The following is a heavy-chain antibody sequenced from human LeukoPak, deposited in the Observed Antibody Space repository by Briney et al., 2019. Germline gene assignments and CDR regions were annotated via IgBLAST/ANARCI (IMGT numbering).Heavy chain of an antibody. CDR2: IYYSGST. D-gene: IGHD6-13*01. CDR3: ARDYSGSWYENYFDY. CDR1: GASIGSNY. Sequence: SETRPPTCTAPGASIGSNYWSWIRHPPGKGLEGIGYIYYSGSTNYNPSLKSRVTISVDTSKNQFSLKLSSVTAADTAVYYCARDYSGSWYENYFDYWGQGTLVTVSS. J-gene: IGHJ4*01. V-gene: IGHV4-59*01.